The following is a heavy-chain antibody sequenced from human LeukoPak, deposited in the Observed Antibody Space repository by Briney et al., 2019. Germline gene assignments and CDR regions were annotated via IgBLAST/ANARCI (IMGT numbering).Heavy chain of an antibody. V-gene: IGHV1-8*01. CDR1: GYTFTSYD. D-gene: IGHD2-15*01. CDR3: ARPRRGYCSGGSCSYFQH. Sequence: ASVKVSCKASGYTFTSYDINWVRQATGQGLEWMGWMNPNSGNTGYAQKFQGRVTMTRNTSISTAYMELSSLRSEDTAVYYCARPRRGYCSGGSCSYFQHWGQGTLVTVSS. CDR2: MNPNSGNT. J-gene: IGHJ1*01.